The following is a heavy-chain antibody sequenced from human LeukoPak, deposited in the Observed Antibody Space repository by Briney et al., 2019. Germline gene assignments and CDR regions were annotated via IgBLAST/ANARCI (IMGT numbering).Heavy chain of an antibody. Sequence: ASVKVSCKASGYTFTSYAISWVRQAPGQGLEWMGWISAYNGNTNYAQNLRGRVTMTTDTSTNTAYMKLRSLRADDTAVYYCAKEVAGNIDDWFDPWGQGTLVTVSS. CDR1: GYTFTSYA. D-gene: IGHD6-19*01. CDR2: ISAYNGNT. V-gene: IGHV1-18*04. J-gene: IGHJ5*02. CDR3: AKEVAGNIDDWFDP.